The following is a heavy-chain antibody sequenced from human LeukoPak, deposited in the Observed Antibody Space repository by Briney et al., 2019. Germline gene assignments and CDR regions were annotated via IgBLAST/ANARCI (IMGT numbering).Heavy chain of an antibody. D-gene: IGHD3-16*01. CDR1: GGSISSSGYY. V-gene: IGHV4-39*01. CDR3: AKMSSYDYVWGRPVWDD. CDR2: IYYSGST. Sequence: SETLSLTCTVSGGSISSSGYYWGWIRQPPGKGLEWIGSIYYSGSTYYNPSLKSRVTISVDTSKNQFSLKLSSVTAADTAVYSCAKMSSYDYVWGRPVWDDWGQGTLVTVSS. J-gene: IGHJ4*02.